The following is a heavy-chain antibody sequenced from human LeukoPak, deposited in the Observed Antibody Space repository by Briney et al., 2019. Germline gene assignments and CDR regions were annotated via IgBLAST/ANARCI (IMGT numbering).Heavy chain of an antibody. CDR3: ARDYLYAFDY. J-gene: IGHJ4*02. V-gene: IGHV3-48*01. D-gene: IGHD2-2*01. CDR1: GFSFSSYS. Sequence: PGGALRLSCADSGFSFSSYSMNWVRQAPGKGLEWVSYLSGSGNAKHYTDSVKGRFTISRDNAKNALYLQMNSLRAEDTAVYFCARDYLYAFDYWGQGTLVTVSS. CDR2: LSGSGNAK.